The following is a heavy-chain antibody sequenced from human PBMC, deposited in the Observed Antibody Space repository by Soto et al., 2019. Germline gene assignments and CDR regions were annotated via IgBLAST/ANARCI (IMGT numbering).Heavy chain of an antibody. D-gene: IGHD1-7*01. CDR1: GDSVSSDTVV. J-gene: IGHJ5*02. CDR2: TYYRSKWYH. Sequence: SQTLSLTCAISGDSVSSDTVVWNWIRLSPSRGLEWLGRTYYRSKWYHEYVVFVQSRISISPDTSKNHFSLQLNSVTPEDTAVYYCARARTTTWSGTTRGWFDPWGQGSLVTVSS. CDR3: ARARTTTWSGTTRGWFDP. V-gene: IGHV6-1*01.